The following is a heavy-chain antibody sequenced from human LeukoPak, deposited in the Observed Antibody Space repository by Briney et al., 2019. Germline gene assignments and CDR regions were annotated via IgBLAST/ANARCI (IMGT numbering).Heavy chain of an antibody. J-gene: IGHJ4*02. D-gene: IGHD1-1*01. V-gene: IGHV7-4-1*02. CDR2: INTNTGNP. CDR1: GYSFNRYA. Sequence: ASVKVSCKASGYSFNRYAMNWVRQAPGQGLEWMGWINTNTGNPTYAQAFTGRFVFSLDTSVSTAYLRINSLKAEDTAVYYCARDTTRESLDYWGQGTLVTVSS. CDR3: ARDTTRESLDY.